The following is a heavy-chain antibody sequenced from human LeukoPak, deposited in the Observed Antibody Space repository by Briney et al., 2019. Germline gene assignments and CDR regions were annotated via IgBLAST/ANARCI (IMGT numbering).Heavy chain of an antibody. D-gene: IGHD3-3*01. Sequence: PGRSLRLSCAASGFTFSSYTIHWVRQAPGKGLEWVALISSDGSNKFYANSVKGRFTIPRDNSKKTVYLQMNSLRGEDTAVYSCARGATNDFWSGYGWFDPWGQGTLVTVSS. CDR2: ISSDGSNK. V-gene: IGHV3-30*04. CDR3: ARGATNDFWSGYGWFDP. J-gene: IGHJ5*02. CDR1: GFTFSSYT.